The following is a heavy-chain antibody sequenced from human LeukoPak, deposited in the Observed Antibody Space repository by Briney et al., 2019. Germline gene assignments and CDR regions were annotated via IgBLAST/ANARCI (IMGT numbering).Heavy chain of an antibody. V-gene: IGHV4-61*01. D-gene: IGHD3-22*01. CDR3: ARSPPYYYDSSGYSFDY. J-gene: IGHJ4*02. CDR2: IYYSGST. Sequence: SETLSLTCTVSGGSVSSGSYYWSWIRQPPGKELEWIGYIYYSGSTNYNPSLKSRVTISVDTSKNQFSLKLSSVTAADTAVYYCARSPPYYYDSSGYSFDYWGQGTLVTVSS. CDR1: GGSVSSGSYY.